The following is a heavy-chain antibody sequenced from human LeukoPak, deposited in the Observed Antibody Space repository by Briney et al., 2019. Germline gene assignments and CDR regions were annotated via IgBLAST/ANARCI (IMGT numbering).Heavy chain of an antibody. CDR1: GGTFSSYA. CDR2: IIPIFGTA. Sequence: SVKVSRKASGGTFSSYAISWVRQAPGQGLEWMGGIIPIFGTANYAQKFQGRVTITADESTSTAYMELSSLRSEDTAVYYCTTYYYDSSGYPCRFDPWGQGTLVTVSS. D-gene: IGHD3-22*01. CDR3: TTYYYDSSGYPCRFDP. V-gene: IGHV1-69*01. J-gene: IGHJ5*02.